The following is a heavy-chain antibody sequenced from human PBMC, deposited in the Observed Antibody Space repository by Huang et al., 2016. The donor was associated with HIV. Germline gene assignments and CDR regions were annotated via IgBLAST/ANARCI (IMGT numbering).Heavy chain of an antibody. Sequence: VQLVQSGTEVRRPGSSVRVSCRASGGTFNTLAFNWVRQAPGKGLEYMGGIVPLLSVTNYAERFQDRLTISADKSTNTGYMELRSLRSADTGVFFCAREGQTWYGKPIAAFEIWGQGTTVIVSS. CDR3: AREGQTWYGKPIAAFEI. D-gene: IGHD1-20*01. J-gene: IGHJ3*02. CDR1: GGTFNTLA. CDR2: IVPLLSVT. V-gene: IGHV1-69*10.